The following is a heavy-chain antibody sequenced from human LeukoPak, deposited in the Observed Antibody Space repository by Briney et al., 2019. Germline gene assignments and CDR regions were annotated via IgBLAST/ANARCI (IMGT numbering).Heavy chain of an antibody. V-gene: IGHV3-74*01. Sequence: PGGSLRLSCGASGITISRYWMHWVRQAPGKGLVWVSRINSDGSSTSYADSVKGRFTISRDNAKNTLSLQLNSPRGEDTAVYYCAISGDGHNYFDYWGQGTLVTVSS. CDR1: GITISRYW. CDR3: AISGDGHNYFDY. J-gene: IGHJ4*02. D-gene: IGHD5-24*01. CDR2: INSDGSST.